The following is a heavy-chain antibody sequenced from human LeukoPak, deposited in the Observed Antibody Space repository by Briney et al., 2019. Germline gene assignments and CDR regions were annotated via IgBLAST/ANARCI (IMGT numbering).Heavy chain of an antibody. CDR1: GFTFSSYS. Sequence: GGSLRLSCAASGFTFSSYSMNWVRQAPGKGLEWVSSISSSSSYIYYADSVKGRFAISRDNAKKSLDLQMNSLRVEDTAVYYCARATSYDILTGYSDYWGQGTLVTVSA. CDR3: ARATSYDILTGYSDY. V-gene: IGHV3-21*01. D-gene: IGHD3-9*01. CDR2: ISSSSSYI. J-gene: IGHJ4*02.